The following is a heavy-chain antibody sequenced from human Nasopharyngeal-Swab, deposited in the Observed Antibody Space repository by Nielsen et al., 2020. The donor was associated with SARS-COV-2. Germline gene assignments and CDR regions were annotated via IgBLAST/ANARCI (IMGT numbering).Heavy chain of an antibody. V-gene: IGHV4-39*01. D-gene: IGHD5-12*01. Sequence: WIRQPPGKGLEWIGSIYYSGSTYYTPSLKSRVTASVDTSKNQFSLTLTSMTAADTAVYYCATSGDSDHDSGLDYWGQGTLVTVSS. CDR3: ATSGDSDHDSGLDY. CDR2: IYYSGST. J-gene: IGHJ4*02.